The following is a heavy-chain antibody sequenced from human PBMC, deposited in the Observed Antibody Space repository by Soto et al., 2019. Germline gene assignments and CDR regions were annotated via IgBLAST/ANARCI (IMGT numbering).Heavy chain of an antibody. D-gene: IGHD2-21*01. J-gene: IGHJ4*02. V-gene: IGHV4-39*01. CDR3: VRLGSRYGGDCYLFDY. CDR1: GGSISSSSYY. CDR2: IYYSGST. Sequence: QLQLQESGPGPVKPSETLSLTCTVSGGSISSSSYYWGWIRQPPGKGLEWIGSIYYSGSTYYNPFLKSRSNIAVDTSNNQSSLKLSSVTAADTAVYYCVRLGSRYGGDCYLFDYWGQGTLDTDSS.